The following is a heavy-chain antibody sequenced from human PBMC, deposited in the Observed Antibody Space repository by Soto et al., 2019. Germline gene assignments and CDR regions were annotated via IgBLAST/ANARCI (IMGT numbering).Heavy chain of an antibody. V-gene: IGHV1-69*01. CDR3: ARDRFPYGSGTYYYDGMDV. CDR1: GGTFSSYA. J-gene: IGHJ6*02. CDR2: IIPIFGTA. Sequence: QVQLVQSGAEVKKPGSSVKVSCKASGGTFSSYAISWVRQAPGQGLEWMGGIIPIFGTANYAQKFQGRVTIAADESTSTAYMELSSLRAEDTAVYYCARDRFPYGSGTYYYDGMDVWGQGTTVTVSS. D-gene: IGHD3-10*01.